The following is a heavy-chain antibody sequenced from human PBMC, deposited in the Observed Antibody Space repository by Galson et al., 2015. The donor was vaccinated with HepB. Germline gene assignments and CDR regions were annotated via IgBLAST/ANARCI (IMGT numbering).Heavy chain of an antibody. J-gene: IGHJ6*02. CDR2: IYYSGST. CDR1: GGSISSYY. CDR3: ARVRAARGYYYYYGMDV. Sequence: TLFLTCTVSGGSISSYYWSWIRQPPGKGLEWIGYIYYSGSTNYNPSLKSRVTISVDTSKNQFSLKLNSVTAADTAVYYCARVRAARGYYYYYGMDVWGQGTTVTVSS. V-gene: IGHV4-59*01. D-gene: IGHD6-6*01.